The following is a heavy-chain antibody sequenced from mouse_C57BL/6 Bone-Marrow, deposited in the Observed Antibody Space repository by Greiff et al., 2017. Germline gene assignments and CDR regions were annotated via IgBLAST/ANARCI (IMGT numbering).Heavy chain of an antibody. V-gene: IGHV5-4*03. J-gene: IGHJ2*01. Sequence: EVMLVESGGGLVKPGGSLKLSCAASGFTFSSYAMSWVRQTPEKRLEWVATISDGGSYTYYPDNVKGRFTISRDNAKNNLYLQMSHLKSEDTARYYCSTVVASYYFDYWGQGTTLTVSS. CDR3: STVVASYYFDY. CDR1: GFTFSSYA. CDR2: ISDGGSYT. D-gene: IGHD1-1*01.